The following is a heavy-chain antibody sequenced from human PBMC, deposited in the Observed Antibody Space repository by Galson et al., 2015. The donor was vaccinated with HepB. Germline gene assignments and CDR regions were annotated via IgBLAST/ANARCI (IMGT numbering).Heavy chain of an antibody. CDR3: AGSGYCRSTYCFFAY. CDR2: KYFRSKWYY. D-gene: IGHD2-2*01. V-gene: IGHV6-1*01. J-gene: IGHJ4*02. Sequence: CAISGDSVSGNIVSWDWIRQSPSRGLERLGRKYFRSKWYYDYAVSVRSRITINPDISENKFSLQLHSVTPEDTAVYYCAGSGYCRSTYCFFAYWCQGTLVTFVS. CDR1: GDSVSGNIVS.